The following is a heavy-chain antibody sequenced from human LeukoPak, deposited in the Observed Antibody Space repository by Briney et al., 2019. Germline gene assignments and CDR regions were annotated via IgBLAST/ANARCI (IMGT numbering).Heavy chain of an antibody. CDR1: GFSFRSYA. D-gene: IGHD6-19*01. V-gene: IGHV3-23*01. J-gene: IGHJ4*02. CDR2: ITGTGTTT. CDR3: APIAVSANLG. Sequence: PGGSLRLSCAASGFSFRSYAMSWVRQAPGKGLEWVSAITGTGTTTSYADSVKGRFTISRDNSEDKLFLQMDSLRVDDTAVYYCAPIAVSANLGWGQRTLVTVSS.